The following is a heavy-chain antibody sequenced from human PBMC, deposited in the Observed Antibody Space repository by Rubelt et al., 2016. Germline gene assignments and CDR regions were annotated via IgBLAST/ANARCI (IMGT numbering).Heavy chain of an antibody. D-gene: IGHD4-23*01. CDR3: VRYGGLY. J-gene: IGHJ4*02. CDR1: GGSFSSYY. Sequence: QVQLQQWGAGLLKPSATLSLTCAVYGGSFSSYYWSWIRQPPGKGLEWIAEISHSGSSNYNPSLESRVTISIDTSKNQLSLRLNSVTAADTAVYYCVRYGGLYWGQGTLVTVSS. V-gene: IGHV4-34*01. CDR2: ISHSGSS.